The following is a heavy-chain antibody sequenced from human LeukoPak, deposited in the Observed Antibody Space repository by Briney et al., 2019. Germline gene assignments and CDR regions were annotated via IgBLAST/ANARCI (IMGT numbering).Heavy chain of an antibody. J-gene: IGHJ6*03. V-gene: IGHV1-2*02. CDR2: NNPNSGGT. CDR1: GYTFTGYY. Sequence: ASVKVSCKASGYTFTGYYMHWVRQAPGQGLEWMGWNNPNSGGTNYAQKFQGRVTMTRDTSISTAYMELSRLRSDDTAVYYCARGGGGYGDYDYYYMDVWGKGTTVTVSS. D-gene: IGHD4-17*01. CDR3: ARGGGGYGDYDYYYMDV.